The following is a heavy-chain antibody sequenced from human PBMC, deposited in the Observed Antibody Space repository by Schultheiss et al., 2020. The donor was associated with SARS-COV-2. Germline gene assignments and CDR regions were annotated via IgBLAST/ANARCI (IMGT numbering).Heavy chain of an antibody. CDR2: INPSSGTT. CDR3: ARDRYRRSSWYRFWFDP. Sequence: ASVKVSCKASGYTFTTYYMHWVRQAPGQGLEWMGIINPSSGTTTYAQKFQGRVTMTRDTSTSTVYMELNSLRSEESAVYYCARDRYRRSSWYRFWFDPWGQGTMVTVSS. D-gene: IGHD6-13*01. V-gene: IGHV1-46*01. J-gene: IGHJ5*02. CDR1: GYTFTTYY.